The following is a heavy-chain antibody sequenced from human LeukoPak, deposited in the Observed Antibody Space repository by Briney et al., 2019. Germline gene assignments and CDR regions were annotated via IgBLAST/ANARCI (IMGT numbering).Heavy chain of an antibody. CDR1: GYTFTSYD. D-gene: IGHD3-10*01. CDR3: AKNFRDYYYYYMDV. Sequence: ASVKVSCKASGYTFTSYDINWVRQATGQGLEWMGWMNPNSGNTGYAQKFQGRVTTTRNTSISTAYMELSSLRAEDTAVYYCAKNFRDYYYYYMDVWGKGTTVTISS. J-gene: IGHJ6*03. V-gene: IGHV1-8*03. CDR2: MNPNSGNT.